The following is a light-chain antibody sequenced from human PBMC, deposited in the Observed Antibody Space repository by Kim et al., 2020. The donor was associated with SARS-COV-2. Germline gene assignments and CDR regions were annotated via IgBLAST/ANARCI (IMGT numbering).Light chain of an antibody. CDR1: KLWDKL. V-gene: IGLV3-1*01. J-gene: IGLJ2*01. Sequence: QGQTASITCQGDKLWDKLAFGYRQKPGQSLVLGSYHDSKRPSAIPDRFSGSNSGNTDNLTNSGTQAMVEADYYSQAWDRSIVVFGGGTQLTVL. CDR2: HDS. CDR3: QAWDRSIVV.